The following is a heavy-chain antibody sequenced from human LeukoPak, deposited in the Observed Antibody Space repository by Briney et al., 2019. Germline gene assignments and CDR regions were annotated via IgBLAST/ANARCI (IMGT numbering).Heavy chain of an antibody. J-gene: IGHJ6*03. CDR2: INPNSGGT. CDR1: GYTFTGYY. Sequence: GASVKVSCKASGYTFTGYYMHWVRQAPGQGLEWMGWINPNSGGTNYAQKFQGRVTMTRDTSISTAYMELSRLRSDDTAVYYCARAGKDDYCSSTSCHRPVAPYYYYYYMDVWGKGTTVTVSS. D-gene: IGHD2-2*01. CDR3: ARAGKDDYCSSTSCHRPVAPYYYYYYMDV. V-gene: IGHV1-2*02.